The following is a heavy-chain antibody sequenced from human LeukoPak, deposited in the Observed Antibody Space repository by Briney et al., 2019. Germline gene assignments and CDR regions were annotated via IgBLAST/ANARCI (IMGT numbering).Heavy chain of an antibody. J-gene: IGHJ5*02. Sequence: PGGSLRLSCAASGFTVSSNYMTWVRQAPGKGLEWVSVIYSGGSTYYADSVKGRFTISRDNSKNTLYLQMNSLRAEDTAVYYCAKDSITIFGVVISGIWFDPWGQGTLVTVSS. CDR1: GFTVSSNY. CDR2: IYSGGST. CDR3: AKDSITIFGVVISGIWFDP. D-gene: IGHD3-3*01. V-gene: IGHV3-53*01.